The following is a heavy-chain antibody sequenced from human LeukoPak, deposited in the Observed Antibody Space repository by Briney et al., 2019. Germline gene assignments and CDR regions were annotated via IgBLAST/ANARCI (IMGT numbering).Heavy chain of an antibody. D-gene: IGHD3-22*01. J-gene: IGHJ4*02. CDR1: GGTFSIYA. CDR2: IIPILGIA. CDR3: ASLSHYYDSSGYRFDY. V-gene: IGHV1-69*04. Sequence: SVKVSFKSSGGTFSIYAISWVRQAPGQGLEWMGRIIPILGIANYAQKFQGRVTITADKSTSTAYMGLSSLRSEDTAVYYCASLSHYYDSSGYRFDYWGQGTLVTVSS.